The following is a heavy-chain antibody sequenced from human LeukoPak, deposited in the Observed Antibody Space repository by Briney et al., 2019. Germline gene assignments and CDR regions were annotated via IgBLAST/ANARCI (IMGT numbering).Heavy chain of an antibody. CDR2: ISYDGSNK. J-gene: IGHJ4*02. CDR1: GFTFSSYG. CDR3: AKDGAFGDY. Sequence: GRSLRLSCAASGFTFSSYGMHWVRQAPGKGLEWVAVISYDGSNKYYADSVKGRFTISRDNSKNTLYLQMNSLRAEDTAVYYCAKDGAFGDYWGQGTLVTVSS. V-gene: IGHV3-30*18. D-gene: IGHD1-26*01.